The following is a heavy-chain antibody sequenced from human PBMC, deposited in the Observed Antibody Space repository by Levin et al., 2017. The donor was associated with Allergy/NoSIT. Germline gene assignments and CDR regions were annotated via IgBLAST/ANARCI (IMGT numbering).Heavy chain of an antibody. CDR3: AKGMYVVWFGEARTRVY. CDR2: ISGSGGST. D-gene: IGHD3-10*01. Sequence: GGSLRLSCAGSGFPFSSYAMSWVRQAPGKGLEWVSAISGSGGSTYYADSVKGRFTISRDNSKNTLSLQMNSLRAEDTAVYYCAKGMYVVWFGEARTRVYRGQGTLVTVAS. J-gene: IGHJ4*02. V-gene: IGHV3-23*01. CDR1: GFPFSSYA.